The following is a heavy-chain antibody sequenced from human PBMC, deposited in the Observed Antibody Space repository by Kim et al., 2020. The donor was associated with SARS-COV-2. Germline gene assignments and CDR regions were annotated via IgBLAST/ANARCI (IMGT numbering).Heavy chain of an antibody. D-gene: IGHD6-19*01. Sequence: GGSLRLSCAASSLTFSNSWMTLVRQAPGKGLEWVANINQDGSEKYYVDSVKGLFTISRDNAKNSLHLQMNNLRTDATALYYCATDGRLELWLANRYF. V-gene: IGHV3-7*01. CDR1: SLTFSNSW. CDR2: INQDGSEK. J-gene: IGHJ2*01. CDR3: ATDGRLELWLANRYF.